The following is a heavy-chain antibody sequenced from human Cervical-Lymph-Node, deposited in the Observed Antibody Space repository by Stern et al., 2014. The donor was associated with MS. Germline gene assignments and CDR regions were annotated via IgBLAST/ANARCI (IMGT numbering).Heavy chain of an antibody. V-gene: IGHV5-51*03. CDR1: GYSFTNYW. Sequence: VQLVQSGAEVKKPGESLKISCKTTGYSFTNYWIGWVRQMPGKGLEWMGILYPSDSDTRYSPSFQGQVIISADKSNGTAYLQWRSLKASDSGIYYCARGAPPENWGQGTLVTVSS. J-gene: IGHJ4*02. CDR2: LYPSDSDT. D-gene: IGHD1-26*01. CDR3: ARGAPPEN.